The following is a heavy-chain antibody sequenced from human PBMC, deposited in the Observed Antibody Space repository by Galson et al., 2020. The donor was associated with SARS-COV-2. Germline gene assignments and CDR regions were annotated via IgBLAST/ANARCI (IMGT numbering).Heavy chain of an antibody. J-gene: IGHJ3*02. CDR2: IYRCRDNT. Sequence: GESLVLPCAGSGFLVNSNSLRWLRPVPGKGLAWVSVIYRCRDNTHYADSVQGRFSLSRDSSKNTLNLQLNSLGADDTAVYYCARVLGDDYNRNRFDIWGQGTMVTVSS. V-gene: IGHV3-66*01. D-gene: IGHD4-4*01. CDR3: ARVLGDDYNRNRFDI. CDR1: GFLVNSNS.